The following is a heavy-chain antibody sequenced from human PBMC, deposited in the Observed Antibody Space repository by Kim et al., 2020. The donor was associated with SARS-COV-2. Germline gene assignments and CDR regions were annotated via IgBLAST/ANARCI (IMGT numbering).Heavy chain of an antibody. V-gene: IGHV1-18*01. D-gene: IGHD4-17*01. CDR1: GYTFTSYG. Sequence: ASVKVSCKASGYTFTSYGISWVRQAPGQGLEWMGWISAYNGNKKYAQKFQGRVTMTTDTSTSTAYMELRSLRSDDKAVYYCSLSRVTTHDDAFGMWGQGT. J-gene: IGHJ3*02. CDR3: SLSRVTTHDDAFGM. CDR2: ISAYNGNK.